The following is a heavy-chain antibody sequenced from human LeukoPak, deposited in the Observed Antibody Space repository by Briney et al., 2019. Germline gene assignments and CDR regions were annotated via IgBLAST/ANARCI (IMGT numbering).Heavy chain of an antibody. D-gene: IGHD3-22*01. CDR2: IYYSGST. J-gene: IGHJ4*02. CDR1: GGSISSYY. Sequence: PSETLSLTCTVSGGSISSYYWSWIRQPPGKGLEWIGYIYYSGSTNYNPSLKSRVTISVDTSKNQFSLKLSSVTAADTAVYYCARARYDSSGYYSDYWGQGTLVTVSS. CDR3: ARARYDSSGYYSDY. V-gene: IGHV4-59*01.